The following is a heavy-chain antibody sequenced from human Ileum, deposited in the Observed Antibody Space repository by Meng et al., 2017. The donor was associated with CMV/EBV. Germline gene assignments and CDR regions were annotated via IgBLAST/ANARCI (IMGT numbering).Heavy chain of an antibody. V-gene: IGHV3-53*01. CDR1: GFTVSSNY. Sequence: LRRSCADSGFTVSSNYMSWVRQAPGKGLEWVSVIYSGGSTYYADSVKGRFTISRDNSKNTLYLQMNSLRAEDTAVYYCARGRYSYYWGQGTLVTVSS. J-gene: IGHJ4*02. CDR2: IYSGGST. CDR3: ARGRYSYY. D-gene: IGHD5-18*01.